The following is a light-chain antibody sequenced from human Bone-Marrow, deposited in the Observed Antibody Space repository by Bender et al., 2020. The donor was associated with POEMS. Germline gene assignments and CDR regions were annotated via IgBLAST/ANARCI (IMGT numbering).Light chain of an antibody. J-gene: IGLJ3*02. CDR1: SGHSNYA. CDR3: QTWGSGFRV. V-gene: IGLV4-69*01. Sequence: QLVLTQLPSASASLGASVKLTCTLSSGHSNYAIAWHQQQPKKGPRYLMKLNSDGSHNKGDGIPDRFSGSSSGAERYLTISSLQSEDEADYYCQTWGSGFRVFGGGTKLTVL. CDR2: LNSDGSH.